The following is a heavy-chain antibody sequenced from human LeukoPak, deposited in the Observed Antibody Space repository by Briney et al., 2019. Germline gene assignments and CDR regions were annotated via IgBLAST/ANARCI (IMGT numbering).Heavy chain of an antibody. CDR1: GGFFSGYY. V-gene: IGHV4-34*01. D-gene: IGHD2-15*01. CDR2: INHSGST. CDR3: ARGEYCSGGSCYSVYHY. J-gene: IGHJ4*02. Sequence: PSETLSLTCAVYGGFFSGYYWSWIRQPPGKGLEWIGEINHSGSTNYNPSLKSRVTISVDTSKNQFSLKLSSVTAADTAVYYCARGEYCSGGSCYSVYHYWGQGTLVTVSS.